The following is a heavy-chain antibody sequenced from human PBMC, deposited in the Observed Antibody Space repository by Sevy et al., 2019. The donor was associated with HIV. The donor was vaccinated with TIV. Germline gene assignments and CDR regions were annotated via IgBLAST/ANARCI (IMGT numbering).Heavy chain of an antibody. Sequence: GGSLRLSCAASGFSFSTYAMTWVRQAPGKGLEWVSGISDSGTSTYYTDSVKGRFTISRDNSKNTVYLQMNNLRAEDSAVYYCGKVSIFGVGGFHDYWGQGTLVTVSS. J-gene: IGHJ4*02. D-gene: IGHD3-3*01. CDR2: ISDSGTST. CDR1: GFSFSTYA. CDR3: GKVSIFGVGGFHDY. V-gene: IGHV3-23*01.